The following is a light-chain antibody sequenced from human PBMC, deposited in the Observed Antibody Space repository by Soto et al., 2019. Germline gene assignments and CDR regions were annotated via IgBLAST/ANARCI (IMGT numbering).Light chain of an antibody. CDR3: SSYTGSSTQV. V-gene: IGLV2-14*03. CDR2: DVS. Sequence: QSALTQPASVSGSPGQSIIISCTGTSSDVGGYNYVSWYQQHPGKAPKLMIYDVSNRPSGVSNRFSGSKSGNTASLTISGLQAEDEADYYCSSYTGSSTQVFGGGTKVTVL. J-gene: IGLJ2*01. CDR1: SSDVGGYNY.